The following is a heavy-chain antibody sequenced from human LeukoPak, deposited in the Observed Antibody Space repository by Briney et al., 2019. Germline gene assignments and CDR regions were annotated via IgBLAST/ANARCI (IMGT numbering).Heavy chain of an antibody. CDR3: ASPGHYYDSSGYYNY. V-gene: IGHV3-23*01. CDR1: GFTFSSYA. J-gene: IGHJ4*02. D-gene: IGHD3-22*01. Sequence: GGSLRLSCAAPGFTFSSYAMSWVRQAPGRGLEWVSAISGSGGSTYYADSVKGRFTISRDNSKDTLYLQMNSLRAEDTAVYYCASPGHYYDSSGYYNYWGQGTLVTVSS. CDR2: ISGSGGST.